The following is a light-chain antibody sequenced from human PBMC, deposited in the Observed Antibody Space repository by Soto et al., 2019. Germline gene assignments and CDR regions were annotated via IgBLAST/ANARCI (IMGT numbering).Light chain of an antibody. Sequence: DIQMTQSPSTLSASLGDRVTITCRASQSISTWLAWYQQKPGKAPNLLIYKASSLESGVPSRFSGSGSWTEFTLTISNLQPDDFATYYCHQYYSYSRTFGQGTKVEIK. V-gene: IGKV1-5*03. CDR2: KAS. CDR3: HQYYSYSRT. CDR1: QSISTW. J-gene: IGKJ1*01.